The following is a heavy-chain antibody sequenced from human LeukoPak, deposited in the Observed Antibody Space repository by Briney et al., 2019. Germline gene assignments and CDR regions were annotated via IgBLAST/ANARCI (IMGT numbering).Heavy chain of an antibody. CDR2: IYPGDSDT. CDR1: GYSFTSYW. J-gene: IGHJ4*02. CDR3: ARHVFYGSGRHSPAFPDY. D-gene: IGHD3-10*01. Sequence: GESLKISCKGSGYSFTSYWIGWVRQMPGKGLEWMGIIYPGDSDTRYSPSFQGQVTISADKSISTAYLQWSSLKASDTAMYYCARHVFYGSGRHSPAFPDYWGQGTLVTVSS. V-gene: IGHV5-51*01.